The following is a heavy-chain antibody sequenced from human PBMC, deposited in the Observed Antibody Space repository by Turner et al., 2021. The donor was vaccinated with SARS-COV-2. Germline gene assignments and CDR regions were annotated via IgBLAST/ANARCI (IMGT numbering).Heavy chain of an antibody. V-gene: IGHV4-59*01. Sequence: QVQLQESSPGLVKPSETLSLTCTVSGGSISSYYWSWIRQPPGKGLEWIGYIYYSGSTNYNPSLKSRVTISVDTSKNQFSLKLSSVTAADTAVYYCASYYYDSSGYHYAFDYWGQGTLVTVSS. D-gene: IGHD3-22*01. CDR3: ASYYYDSSGYHYAFDY. CDR2: IYYSGST. J-gene: IGHJ4*02. CDR1: GGSISSYY.